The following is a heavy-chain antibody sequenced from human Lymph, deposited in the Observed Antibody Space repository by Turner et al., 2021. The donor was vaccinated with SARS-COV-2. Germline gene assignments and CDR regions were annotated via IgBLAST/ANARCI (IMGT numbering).Heavy chain of an antibody. V-gene: IGHV3-23*01. J-gene: IGHJ4*02. Sequence: EVQLLESGGGLVQPGGSLRLPCAASGFTFSSYAMSWVRQEPGGGLEWVAAIRGSGGDTYYADSGEGRFTISRDNSKSTLYLQMNSLRAEDTAVYYCAKGVRGAMIVVVIPYFDYWGQGTLVTVSS. D-gene: IGHD3-22*01. CDR2: IRGSGGDT. CDR3: AKGVRGAMIVVVIPYFDY. CDR1: GFTFSSYA.